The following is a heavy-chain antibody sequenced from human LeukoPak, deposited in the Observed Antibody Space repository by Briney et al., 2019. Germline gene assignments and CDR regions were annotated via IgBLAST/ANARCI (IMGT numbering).Heavy chain of an antibody. CDR3: ASSHRIPHCSSTSCQSSGFDY. V-gene: IGHV1-18*03. CDR2: ISAYNGNT. D-gene: IGHD2-2*01. Sequence: VASVKVSCKASGYTFTSYGISWVRQAPGQGLEWMGWISAYNGNTNYAQKLQGRATMTTDTSTSTAYMELRSLRSDDMAVYYCASSHRIPHCSSTSCQSSGFDYWGQGTLVTVPS. J-gene: IGHJ4*02. CDR1: GYTFTSYG.